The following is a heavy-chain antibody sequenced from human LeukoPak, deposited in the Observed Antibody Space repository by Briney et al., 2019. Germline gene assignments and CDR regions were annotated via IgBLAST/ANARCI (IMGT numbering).Heavy chain of an antibody. CDR3: ARDYRYYYDSSGYYLGY. Sequence: GGSLRLSCAASGFTFSSYSMNWVRQAPGKGLEWVSSISSISIYIYYEASVKGRFTISKDNAKNSLYLQMNSLRAEDTAVYYCARDYRYYYDSSGYYLGYWGQGTLVTVSS. V-gene: IGHV3-21*01. J-gene: IGHJ4*02. CDR1: GFTFSSYS. CDR2: ISSISIYI. D-gene: IGHD3-22*01.